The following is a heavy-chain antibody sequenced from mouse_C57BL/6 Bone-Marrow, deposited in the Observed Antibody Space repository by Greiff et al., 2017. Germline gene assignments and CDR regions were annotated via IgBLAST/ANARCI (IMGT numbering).Heavy chain of an antibody. D-gene: IGHD1-1*01. V-gene: IGHV5-6*01. CDR3: ARRAPFTTVVASRYYFDY. J-gene: IGHJ2*01. CDR1: GFTFSSYG. CDR2: ISSGGSYT. Sequence: EVKLVESGGDLVKPGGSLKLSCAASGFTFSSYGMSWVRQTPDKRLEWVATISSGGSYTYYPDSVKGRFTISRDNAKNTLYLQMSSLKSEDTAMYYWARRAPFTTVVASRYYFDYWGQGTTLTVSS.